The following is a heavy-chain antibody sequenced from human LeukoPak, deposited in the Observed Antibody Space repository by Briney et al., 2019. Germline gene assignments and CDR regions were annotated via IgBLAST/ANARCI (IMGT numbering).Heavy chain of an antibody. J-gene: IGHJ3*02. V-gene: IGHV4-39*07. Sequence: SETLSLTCTVSGGSINSSSYDWGWIRQPPGKGLEWIGSIYYSGSTYYNPSLKSRLTISVDTSRNQFSLNLRSVTAADTTVYYCARLVLDAFDIWGQGTMVTVSS. CDR3: ARLVLDAFDI. CDR2: IYYSGST. CDR1: GGSINSSSYD.